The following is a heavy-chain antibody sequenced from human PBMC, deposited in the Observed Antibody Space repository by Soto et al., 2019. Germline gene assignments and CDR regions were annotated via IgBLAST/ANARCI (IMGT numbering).Heavy chain of an antibody. V-gene: IGHV4-31*03. Sequence: PSETLSLTCTVSGGSISSGGYYWSWIRQHPGKGLEWIGYIYYSGSTYYNPSLKSRVTISVDTSKNQFSLKLSSVTAADTAVYYCARGVDILTGYQPEYYFDCWGQGTLVTVSS. D-gene: IGHD3-9*01. CDR1: GGSISSGGYY. CDR2: IYYSGST. J-gene: IGHJ4*02. CDR3: ARGVDILTGYQPEYYFDC.